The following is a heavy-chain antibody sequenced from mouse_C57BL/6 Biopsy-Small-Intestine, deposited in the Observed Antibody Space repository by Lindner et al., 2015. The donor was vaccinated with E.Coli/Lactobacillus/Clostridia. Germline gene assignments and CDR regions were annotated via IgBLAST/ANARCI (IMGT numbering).Heavy chain of an antibody. V-gene: IGHV1-82*01. Sequence: VQLQESGPELVKPGASVKISCKASGYAFSSSRMNWVKQRPGKGLEWIGRIYPGDGDTNYSGKFKGKATLTADKSSSTAYMQLSSLTSEDSAVYFCARWLLYYYAMDYWGQGTSVTVSS. CDR3: ARWLLYYYAMDY. J-gene: IGHJ4*01. CDR1: GYAFSSSR. D-gene: IGHD2-3*01. CDR2: IYPGDGDT.